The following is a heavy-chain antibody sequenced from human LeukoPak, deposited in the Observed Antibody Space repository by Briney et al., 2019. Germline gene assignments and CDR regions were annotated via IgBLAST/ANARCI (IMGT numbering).Heavy chain of an antibody. CDR3: ARGPYCGDDCYFDS. J-gene: IGHJ4*02. V-gene: IGHV4-4*07. CDR1: VGSISDNF. CDR2: IYSSGST. Sequence: SETLSLTCSVSVGSISDNFWSWIRQPAGQGLGWIGRIYSSGSTLYNPSLKTRVTMSVDTSKNHFSLRLTSVTAADTAVYFCARGPYCGDDCYFDSWGRGTLFTVSS. D-gene: IGHD2-21*01.